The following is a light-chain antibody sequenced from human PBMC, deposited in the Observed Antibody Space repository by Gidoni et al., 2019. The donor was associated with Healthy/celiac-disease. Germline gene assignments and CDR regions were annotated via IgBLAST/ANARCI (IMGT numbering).Light chain of an antibody. J-gene: IGKJ1*01. Sequence: EIVLTQSPGTLSLSPGERATLSCRASQSVSSSYLAWYQQKPGQAPRLLIDGASSRATGIPDRFSASGSGTDFTLTISRLEPEDFAVYYCQQTGSSPKTFGQGTKVEIK. CDR3: QQTGSSPKT. CDR1: QSVSSSY. V-gene: IGKV3-20*01. CDR2: GAS.